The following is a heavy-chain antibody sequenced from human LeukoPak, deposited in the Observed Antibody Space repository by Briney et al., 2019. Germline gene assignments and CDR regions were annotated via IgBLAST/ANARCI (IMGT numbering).Heavy chain of an antibody. V-gene: IGHV3-23*01. J-gene: IGHJ6*02. CDR1: GFTFSRYV. D-gene: IGHD3-10*01. CDR3: AKSLWFGEFLIYYYYVMDV. CDR2: ISGSGGST. Sequence: GGPLRLSCAASGFTFSRYVMSWVRQAPGKELEGVSAISGSGGSTYYADSVKGRFTISRDNSKKTLYLQMNSLRAEDTAVYYCAKSLWFGEFLIYYYYVMDVWGQGTTVTVSS.